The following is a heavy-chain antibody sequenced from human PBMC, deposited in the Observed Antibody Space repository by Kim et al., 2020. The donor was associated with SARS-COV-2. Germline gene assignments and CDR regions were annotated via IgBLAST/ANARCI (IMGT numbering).Heavy chain of an antibody. CDR3: ARAPRVTIFGVVDWFDP. Sequence: ASVKVSCKASGYTFTSYAMNWVRQALGQGLEWMGWINTNTGNPTYAQGFTGRFVFSLDTSVSTAYLQISSLKAEDTAVYYCARAPRVTIFGVVDWFDPWGQGTLVTVSS. CDR2: INTNTGNP. J-gene: IGHJ5*02. V-gene: IGHV7-4-1*02. CDR1: GYTFTSYA. D-gene: IGHD3-3*01.